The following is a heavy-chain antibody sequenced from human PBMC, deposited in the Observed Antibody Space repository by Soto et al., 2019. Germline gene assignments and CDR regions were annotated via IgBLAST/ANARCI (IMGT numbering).Heavy chain of an antibody. J-gene: IGHJ1*01. CDR2: INAGNGNT. Sequence: ASVKVSCTAPGYTFTSYAMHWVRQAPGQRLEWMGWINAGNGNTKYSQKFQGRVTITRDTSASTAYMELSSLRSEDTAVYYCARVIHGDYDYFQHWGQGTLVTVSS. CDR1: GYTFTSYA. D-gene: IGHD4-17*01. V-gene: IGHV1-3*01. CDR3: ARVIHGDYDYFQH.